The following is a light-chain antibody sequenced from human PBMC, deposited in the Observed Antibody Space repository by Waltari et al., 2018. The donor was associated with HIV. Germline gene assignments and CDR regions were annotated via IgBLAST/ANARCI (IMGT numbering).Light chain of an antibody. CDR1: SSNIGTYDE. Sequence: QSVLTQPPSVSGTPGQRVTISCTGSSSNIGTYDEVHWYQRLPGSAPRLLIFETNKRPAGGPDRFSGSKSGTSASLAITGLQAEDEADYYCQTFDTSLSGFVVFGGGTKLAVL. CDR3: QTFDTSLSGFVV. CDR2: ETN. J-gene: IGLJ3*02. V-gene: IGLV1-40*01.